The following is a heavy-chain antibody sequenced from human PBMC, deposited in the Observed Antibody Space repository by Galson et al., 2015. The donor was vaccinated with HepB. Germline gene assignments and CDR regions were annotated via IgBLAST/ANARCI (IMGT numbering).Heavy chain of an antibody. V-gene: IGHV1-18*04. CDR1: GYSFTTTG. CDR2: ISTYHANT. Sequence: SVKVSCKASGYSFTTTGVTWVRQAPGQGLEWMGWISTYHANTNYAQRLQGRVTMTTDTSTCTAYMELRSLGSDDTAMYFCARASNSGYLEAWGQGTLDTVSS. D-gene: IGHD5-12*01. J-gene: IGHJ5*02. CDR3: ARASNSGYLEA.